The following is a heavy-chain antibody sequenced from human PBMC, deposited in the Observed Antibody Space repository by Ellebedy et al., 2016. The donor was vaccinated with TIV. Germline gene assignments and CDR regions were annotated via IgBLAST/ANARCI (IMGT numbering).Heavy chain of an antibody. V-gene: IGHV3-7*01. CDR3: ATDGSYGDYLSPTHAFEI. CDR1: GFSFRSYW. CDR2: INQDGSQK. Sequence: GESLKISCAASGFSFRSYWMSWVRQAPGKGLEWVAKINQDGSQKYYVDSVKGRFTISRDSAKNSLYLQMNSLRVDDAAMYYCATDGSYGDYLSPTHAFEIWGQGTMLIVSP. D-gene: IGHD1-26*01. J-gene: IGHJ3*02.